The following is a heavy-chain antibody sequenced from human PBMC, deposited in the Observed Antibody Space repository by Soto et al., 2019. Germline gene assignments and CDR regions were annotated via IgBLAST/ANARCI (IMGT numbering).Heavy chain of an antibody. Sequence: EVQLVESGGGLVQPGGSLRISCVASGFTVSKYWMHWVRQAPGKGLVWLSRITSDWRITRYADSVKGRFTISRDNANNTVFLQMNSLRAEDKAVYYCVKRGGFDVWGQGAVVTVSS. CDR2: ITSDWRIT. V-gene: IGHV3-74*01. D-gene: IGHD3-16*01. J-gene: IGHJ4*02. CDR1: GFTVSKYW. CDR3: VKRGGFDV.